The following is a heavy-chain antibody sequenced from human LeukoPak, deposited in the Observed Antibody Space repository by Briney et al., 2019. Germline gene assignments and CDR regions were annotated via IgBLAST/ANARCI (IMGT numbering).Heavy chain of an antibody. J-gene: IGHJ5*02. CDR3: TGGAYGSGSHASWFDP. D-gene: IGHD3-10*01. CDR2: IYTTGST. CDR1: GGSLSSGDYY. V-gene: IGHV4-61*02. Sequence: SETLSLTCTVSGGSLSSGDYYWSWIRQPAGKGLEWIGRIYTTGSTNYNPSLKSRVTISVDKSKNQLSLNLSSVTAADTAVYYCTGGAYGSGSHASWFDPWGRGILVTV.